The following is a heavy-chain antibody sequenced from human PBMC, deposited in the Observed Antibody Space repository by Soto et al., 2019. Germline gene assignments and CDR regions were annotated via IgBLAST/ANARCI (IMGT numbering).Heavy chain of an antibody. CDR3: AKEDYYDSSGYYFDY. CDR2: ISYDGSNK. D-gene: IGHD3-22*01. Sequence: PVGSLRLSCAASGFTFSSYGMHWVRQAPGKGLEWVAVISYDGSNKYYADSVKGRFTISRDNSKNTLYLQMNSLRAEDTAVYYCAKEDYYDSSGYYFDYWGQGTLVTVSS. J-gene: IGHJ4*02. V-gene: IGHV3-30*18. CDR1: GFTFSSYG.